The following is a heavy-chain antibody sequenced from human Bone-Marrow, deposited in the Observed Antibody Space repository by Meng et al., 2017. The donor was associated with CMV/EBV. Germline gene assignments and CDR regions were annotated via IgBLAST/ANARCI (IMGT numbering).Heavy chain of an antibody. CDR3: AVYWGYFDY. Sequence: GSLRLSCTVSGGSVSSYYWSWIRQPPGKGLEWIGSIYYSGSTYYNPSLKSRVTISVDTSKNQFSLKLSSVTAADTAVYYCAVYWGYFDYWGQGTLVTVSS. D-gene: IGHD3-16*01. CDR1: GGSVSSYY. CDR2: IYYSGST. J-gene: IGHJ4*02. V-gene: IGHV4-39*07.